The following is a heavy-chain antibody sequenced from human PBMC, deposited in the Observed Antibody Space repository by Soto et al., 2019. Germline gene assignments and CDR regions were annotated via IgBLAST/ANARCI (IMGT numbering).Heavy chain of an antibody. Sequence: QVQLVQSGAEVKKPGSSVKVSCKASGGTFSSYTISWVRQAPGQGLEWMGRIIPILGIANYAQKFQGRVTITADKSTSTDYMELSSLRSEDTAVYYCARARDCGGDCYPRFDYWGQGTLVTVSS. CDR1: GGTFSSYT. V-gene: IGHV1-69*02. D-gene: IGHD2-21*02. CDR2: IIPILGIA. J-gene: IGHJ4*02. CDR3: ARARDCGGDCYPRFDY.